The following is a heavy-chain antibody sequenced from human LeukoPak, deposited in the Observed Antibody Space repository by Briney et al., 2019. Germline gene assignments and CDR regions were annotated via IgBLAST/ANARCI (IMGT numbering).Heavy chain of an antibody. CDR3: ARHPRVPVPAATYYFDY. CDR2: IYYSGST. D-gene: IGHD2-2*01. CDR1: GGSISSYY. J-gene: IGHJ4*02. V-gene: IGHV4-59*08. Sequence: PSETLSLTCTVSGGSISSYYWSWIRQPPGKGLEWIGYIYYSGSTSYNPSLKSRVTISVDTSKNQFSLKLSSVTAADTAVYYCARHPRVPVPAATYYFDYWGQGTLVTVSS.